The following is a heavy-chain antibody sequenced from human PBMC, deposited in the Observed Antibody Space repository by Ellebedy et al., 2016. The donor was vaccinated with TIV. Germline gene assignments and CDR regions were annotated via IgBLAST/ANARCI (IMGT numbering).Heavy chain of an antibody. CDR2: IYSGGST. Sequence: GESLKISCAASGFPVSSNYMSWVRQAPGKGLEWVSVIYSGGSTYYADSVKGRFTISRDNSKNTLYLQMNSLRAEDTAVYYCAGERRYWGQGTLVTVSS. J-gene: IGHJ4*02. CDR1: GFPVSSNY. V-gene: IGHV3-66*01. CDR3: AGERRY.